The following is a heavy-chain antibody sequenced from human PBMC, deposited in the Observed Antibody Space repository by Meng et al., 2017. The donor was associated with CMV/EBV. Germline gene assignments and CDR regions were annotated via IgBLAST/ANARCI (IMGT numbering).Heavy chain of an antibody. Sequence: KVSCKGSGYSFTSYWIGWVRQMPGKGLEWMGIIYPGDSDTRYSPPFQGQVTISADKSISTAYLQWSSLKASDTAMYYCARHDLSRYYYDSSGYYYSPYFDYWGQGTLVTVSS. CDR3: ARHDLSRYYYDSSGYYYSPYFDY. CDR2: IYPGDSDT. CDR1: GYSFTSYW. V-gene: IGHV5-51*01. D-gene: IGHD3-22*01. J-gene: IGHJ4*02.